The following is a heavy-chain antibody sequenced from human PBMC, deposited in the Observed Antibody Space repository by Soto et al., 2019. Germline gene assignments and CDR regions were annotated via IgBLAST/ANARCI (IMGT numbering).Heavy chain of an antibody. J-gene: IGHJ4*02. CDR1: GDTFTANY. Sequence: GASVKVSCKASGDTFTANYIHGVQQAPGQGFEWMGWINPKSGGTKYPQKFQGRVTMTRDTSLSTVYMTLTRLTSDDTAVYYCARDLIPLYYYDSSGSLDYWGQGTLVTVSS. D-gene: IGHD3-22*01. V-gene: IGHV1-2*03. CDR2: INPKSGGT. CDR3: ARDLIPLYYYDSSGSLDY.